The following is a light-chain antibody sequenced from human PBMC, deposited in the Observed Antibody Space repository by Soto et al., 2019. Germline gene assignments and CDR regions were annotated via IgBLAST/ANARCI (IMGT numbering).Light chain of an antibody. Sequence: EIVLTQSPGTLSLSPGERATLSCRASQSVSSSYLAWYQQKPGQAPRLLIYGASSRATGIPDRFSGSGSGTHFTLTISRLEPEDFEVYYCQQFGISPLFTFGPGTKVDVK. CDR2: GAS. CDR3: QQFGISPLFT. V-gene: IGKV3-20*01. CDR1: QSVSSSY. J-gene: IGKJ3*01.